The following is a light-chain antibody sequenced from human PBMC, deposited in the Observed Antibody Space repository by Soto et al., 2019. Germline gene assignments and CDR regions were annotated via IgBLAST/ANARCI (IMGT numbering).Light chain of an antibody. Sequence: QSALTQPASVSGSPGQSITISCTGTSSDVGAYNYVSWYQQHSGKAPKLIIYEVTNRPSGVSNRFSASKSGNTASLTIFGLQAEDGADYYCSSYTSSSSWVFGGGTKVTVL. V-gene: IGLV2-14*01. CDR1: SSDVGAYNY. J-gene: IGLJ3*02. CDR3: SSYTSSSSWV. CDR2: EVT.